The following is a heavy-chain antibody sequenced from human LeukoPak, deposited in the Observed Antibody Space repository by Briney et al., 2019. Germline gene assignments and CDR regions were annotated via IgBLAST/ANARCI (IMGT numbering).Heavy chain of an antibody. CDR3: ARGPVAGNFDY. CDR1: GGSISSGSYY. D-gene: IGHD6-19*01. J-gene: IGHJ4*02. Sequence: PSETLSLTCTVSGGSISSGSYYWSWIRQPAGKGLEWLGRIYTSGSTNYNPSLKSRVTISVDTSKNQFSLKLSSVTAADTAVYYCARGPVAGNFDYWGQGTLVTVSS. V-gene: IGHV4-61*02. CDR2: IYTSGST.